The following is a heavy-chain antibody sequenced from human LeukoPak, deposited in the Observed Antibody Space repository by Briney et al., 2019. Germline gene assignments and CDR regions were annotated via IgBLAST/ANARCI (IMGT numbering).Heavy chain of an antibody. J-gene: IGHJ5*02. D-gene: IGHD3-22*01. V-gene: IGHV4-59*08. CDR2: IYYSGST. Sequence: SETLSLTCSVSGGSISDNYWSWNRQPPGKGLEWIGYIYYSGSTYYNPSLKSRVTISVDTSKNQFSLKLSSVTAADTAVYYCARVYYHDSRSNYFDPWGQGTLVTVSS. CDR3: ARVYYHDSRSNYFDP. CDR1: GGSISDNY.